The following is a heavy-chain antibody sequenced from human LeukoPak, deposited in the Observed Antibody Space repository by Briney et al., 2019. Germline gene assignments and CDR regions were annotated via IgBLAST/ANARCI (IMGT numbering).Heavy chain of an antibody. D-gene: IGHD3-16*01. CDR1: GFTFSSHW. J-gene: IGHJ4*02. Sequence: PGGSLRLSCAASGFTFSSHWMNLVRQAPGQGLEWVSYISSSSSTIYYADSVKGRFTISRDNAKNSLYLQMNSLRDEDTAVYYCAGAFGLTDYWGQGTLVTVSS. V-gene: IGHV3-48*02. CDR2: ISSSSSTI. CDR3: AGAFGLTDY.